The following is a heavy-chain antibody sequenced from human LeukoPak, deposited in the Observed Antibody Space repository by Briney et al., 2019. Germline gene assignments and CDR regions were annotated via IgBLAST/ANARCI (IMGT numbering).Heavy chain of an antibody. D-gene: IGHD6-13*01. Sequence: GASVKVSCKASGGTFSSYAISWVRQAPGQGLEWMGGIIPIFATANYAQKFQGRVTITADESTSTAYMELSSLRSEDTAVYYCAREAAAGSDAFDIWGQGTMVTVSS. V-gene: IGHV1-69*01. J-gene: IGHJ3*02. CDR2: IIPIFATA. CDR3: AREAAAGSDAFDI. CDR1: GGTFSSYA.